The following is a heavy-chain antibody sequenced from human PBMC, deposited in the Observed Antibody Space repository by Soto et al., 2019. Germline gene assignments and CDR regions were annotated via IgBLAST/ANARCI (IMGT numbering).Heavy chain of an antibody. CDR2: TNHSGST. CDR3: ARGHGPWELLTRGAFDI. CDR1: GGSFSGYY. Sequence: SETLSLTCAVYGGSFSGYYWSWIRQPPGKGLEWIGETNHSGSTNYNPSLKSRVTISVDTSKNQFSLKLSSVTAADTAVYYCARGHGPWELLTRGAFDIWGQGTMVTVSS. D-gene: IGHD1-26*01. J-gene: IGHJ3*02. V-gene: IGHV4-34*01.